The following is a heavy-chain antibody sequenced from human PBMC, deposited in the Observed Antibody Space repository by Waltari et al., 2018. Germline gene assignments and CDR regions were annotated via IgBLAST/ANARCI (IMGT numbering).Heavy chain of an antibody. CDR1: GFTFGYYA. CDR3: TRGPVAIFGFVMPFEH. J-gene: IGHJ4*02. Sequence: EVQLVESGGGLVQPGRSLRLSCAVSGFTFGYYAMSWVRQAPGQGLEWVGLIRSKAYGGTTEYAASVKGRFTISRDDSKSIAFLQMNSLQTDDTAVYYCTRGPVAIFGFVMPFEHWGQGTLVTVTS. V-gene: IGHV3-49*04. CDR2: IRSKAYGGTT. D-gene: IGHD3-3*01.